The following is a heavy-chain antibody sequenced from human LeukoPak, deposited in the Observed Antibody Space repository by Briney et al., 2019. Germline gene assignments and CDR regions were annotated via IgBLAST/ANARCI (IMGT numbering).Heavy chain of an antibody. Sequence: PGGSLRLSCAASAFTFNNYWMHWVRQAPGKGLVWVSHINSEGTSTIYADSVKGRFTISRDNAKNTLYLQMNSLRAEDTAVYYCARDTYMSFDYWGQGTLVTVSS. J-gene: IGHJ4*02. CDR2: INSEGTST. CDR3: ARDTYMSFDY. V-gene: IGHV3-74*01. CDR1: AFTFNNYW. D-gene: IGHD3/OR15-3a*01.